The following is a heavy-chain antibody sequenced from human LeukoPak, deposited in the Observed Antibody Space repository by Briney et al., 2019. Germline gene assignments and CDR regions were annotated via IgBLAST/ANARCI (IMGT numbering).Heavy chain of an antibody. CDR2: IYYTGST. J-gene: IGHJ5*02. CDR1: SGSISSYY. V-gene: IGHV4-59*08. CDR3: ARHGPYLGRLGWFDP. Sequence: SETLSLTCTVSSGSISSYYWSWIRQPPGKGLEWVGYIYYTGSTNYNPSLKSRVTISVDTSKNQFSLNLSSVTAADTAVYYCARHGPYLGRLGWFDPWGQGTLVTVSS. D-gene: IGHD1-26*01.